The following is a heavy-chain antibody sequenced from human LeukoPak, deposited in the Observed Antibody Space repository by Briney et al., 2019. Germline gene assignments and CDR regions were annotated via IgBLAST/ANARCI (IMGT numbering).Heavy chain of an antibody. CDR1: GFTFSSHA. Sequence: GGSLRLSCAASGFTFSSHAMSWVRPAPGKGLEWVSGISGSGGSTYNADSVKGRFTISRDNSENTLHLQMNTLRAEDTAVYYCAKDYFGSGSYYNANPYYFDYWGQGTLVTVSS. J-gene: IGHJ4*02. D-gene: IGHD3-10*01. CDR2: ISGSGGST. CDR3: AKDYFGSGSYYNANPYYFDY. V-gene: IGHV3-23*01.